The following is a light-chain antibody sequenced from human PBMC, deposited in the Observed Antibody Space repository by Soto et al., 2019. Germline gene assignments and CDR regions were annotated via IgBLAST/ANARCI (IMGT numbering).Light chain of an antibody. CDR3: MQGTHWPPI. Sequence: DVVMTQSPLSLPVTLGQPASISCRSSQSLVYSDGNPFLSWFQQRPGQSPRRLIYKVSNRDSGVPDRFSGSGSGTDFTLKITRVEAEDVGVYSCMQGTHWPPIFGPGTKVDIK. V-gene: IGKV2-30*01. CDR1: QSLVYSDGNPF. J-gene: IGKJ3*01. CDR2: KVS.